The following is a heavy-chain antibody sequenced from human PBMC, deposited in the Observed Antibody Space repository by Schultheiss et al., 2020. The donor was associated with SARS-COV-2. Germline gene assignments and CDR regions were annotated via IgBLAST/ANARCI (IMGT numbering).Heavy chain of an antibody. Sequence: GGSLRLSCAASGFTFSSYAMHWVRQAPGKGLEWVAVISFDGSDKYYADSVKGRFTISRDNAKNSLYLQMNSLRAEDTAVYYCAMYGSGSYYHRGHPARSNYYYYGMDVWGQGTTVTVSS. D-gene: IGHD3-10*01. CDR3: AMYGSGSYYHRGHPARSNYYYYGMDV. J-gene: IGHJ6*02. CDR2: ISFDGSDK. CDR1: GFTFSSYA. V-gene: IGHV3-30*04.